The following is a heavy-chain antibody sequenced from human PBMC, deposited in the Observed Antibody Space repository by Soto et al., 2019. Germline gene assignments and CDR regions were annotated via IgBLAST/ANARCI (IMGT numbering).Heavy chain of an antibody. Sequence: SETLSLTCAVYGGSFSGYYWSWIRQPPGKGLEWIGEINHSGSTNYNPSLKSRVTISVDTSKNQFSLKLSSVTAADTAVYYCARGADMDYDILTGYYKHYYYYGMDVWGQGTTVTVSS. J-gene: IGHJ6*02. D-gene: IGHD3-9*01. CDR2: INHSGST. CDR1: GGSFSGYY. V-gene: IGHV4-34*01. CDR3: ARGADMDYDILTGYYKHYYYYGMDV.